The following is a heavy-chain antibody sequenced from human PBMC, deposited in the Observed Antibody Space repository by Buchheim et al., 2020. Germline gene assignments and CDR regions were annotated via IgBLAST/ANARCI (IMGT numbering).Heavy chain of an antibody. J-gene: IGHJ6*02. Sequence: EVQLLGSGGGLVQPGGSLRLSCAASGFTFRSYAMNWVRQAPGKGLEWVSRISGSGDSAYYADSVKGRFTISRDNSKNTVYLQMDSLRSEDTAVYYCAKLNYGDYVRSRLYYYGMDVWGQGTT. CDR2: ISGSGDSA. D-gene: IGHD4-17*01. CDR3: AKLNYGDYVRSRLYYYGMDV. CDR1: GFTFRSYA. V-gene: IGHV3-23*01.